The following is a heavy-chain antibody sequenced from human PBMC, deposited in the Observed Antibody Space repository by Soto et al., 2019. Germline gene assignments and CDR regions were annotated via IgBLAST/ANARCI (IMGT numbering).Heavy chain of an antibody. CDR2: ISGSGGIT. D-gene: IGHD3-3*01. CDR3: ARAAHYDFWSGYYYMDV. Sequence: EVQLLESGGGLVQPGGSLRLSCATSGFTFSSYAMAWVRQAPGKGLEWGSAISGSGGITYHAASVKGRFSISRDNSRNMLYLQMNSLGAEDTAVYYCARAAHYDFWSGYYYMDVWGIGTTVTVSS. V-gene: IGHV3-23*01. J-gene: IGHJ6*03. CDR1: GFTFSSYA.